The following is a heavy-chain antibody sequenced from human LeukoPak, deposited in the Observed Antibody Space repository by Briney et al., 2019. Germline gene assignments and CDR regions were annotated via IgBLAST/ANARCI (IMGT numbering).Heavy chain of an antibody. D-gene: IGHD4-17*01. CDR2: ISSSSSYT. V-gene: IGHV3-11*06. CDR3: ARSPYGDYVCD. CDR1: GFTFSDYY. J-gene: IGHJ4*02. Sequence: GGSLRLSCAASGFTFSDYYMSWIRQAPGKGLEWVSYISSSSSYTNYADSVKGRFTISRDNAKNSLYVQMNGLRAEDTAVYYCARSPYGDYVCDWGQGTLVSVSS.